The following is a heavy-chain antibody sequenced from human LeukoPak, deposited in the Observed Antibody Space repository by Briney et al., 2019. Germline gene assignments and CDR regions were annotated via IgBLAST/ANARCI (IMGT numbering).Heavy chain of an antibody. CDR3: AKDGYCSSTSCYPLIDY. J-gene: IGHJ4*02. CDR1: GFTFSSYA. CDR2: ISGSGGST. V-gene: IGHV3-23*01. Sequence: GGSLRLSCAASGFTFSSYAMSWVRQALGKGLEWVSAISGSGGSTYYADSVKGRFTISRDNSKNTLYLQMNSLRAEDTAVYYCAKDGYCSSTSCYPLIDYWGQGTLVTVSS. D-gene: IGHD2-2*01.